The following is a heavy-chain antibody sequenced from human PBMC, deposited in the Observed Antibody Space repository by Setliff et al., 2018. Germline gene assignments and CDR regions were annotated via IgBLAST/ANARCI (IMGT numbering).Heavy chain of an antibody. V-gene: IGHV4-4*02. CDR1: GGSISSSNW. CDR2: IYHSGST. J-gene: IGHJ4*02. Sequence: SETLSLTCAVSGGSISSSNWWSWVRQPPGKGLEWIGEIYHSGSTNYNPSLKSRVTISIDKSKNQFSLSLTSVTAADTAVYYCAKGDGGYPSDSWGQGILVTVSS. D-gene: IGHD2-15*01. CDR3: AKGDGGYPSDS.